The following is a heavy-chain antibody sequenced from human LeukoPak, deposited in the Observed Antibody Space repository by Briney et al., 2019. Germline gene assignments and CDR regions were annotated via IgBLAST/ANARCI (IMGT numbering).Heavy chain of an antibody. CDR1: GFTFSSYA. Sequence: GGSLRLSCAASGFTFSSYAMSWVRQAPGKGLEWVSAISGSGGSTYYADSVKGRFTISRDNSKNTLYLQMNSLRAEDTAVHYCAKDRSGNPTYYFDYWGQGTLVTVSS. D-gene: IGHD3-10*01. J-gene: IGHJ4*02. CDR3: AKDRSGNPTYYFDY. CDR2: ISGSGGST. V-gene: IGHV3-23*01.